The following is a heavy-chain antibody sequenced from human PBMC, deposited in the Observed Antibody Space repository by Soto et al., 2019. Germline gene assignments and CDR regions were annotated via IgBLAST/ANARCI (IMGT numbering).Heavy chain of an antibody. J-gene: IGHJ3*02. CDR1: GGSFSGYY. V-gene: IGHV4-34*01. Sequence: SETLSLTCAVYGGSFSGYYWSWIRQPPGKGLEWIGEINHSGSTNYNPSLKSRDNISVDTSKNQFSLKLRSVTAADTAVYYCAIPGFWSGYYNKGHAFDIWGQGTMVTVSS. CDR2: INHSGST. D-gene: IGHD3-3*01. CDR3: AIPGFWSGYYNKGHAFDI.